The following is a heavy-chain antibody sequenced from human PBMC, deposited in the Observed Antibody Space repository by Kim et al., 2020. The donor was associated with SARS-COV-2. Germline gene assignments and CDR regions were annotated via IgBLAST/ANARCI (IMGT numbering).Heavy chain of an antibody. CDR2: INHSGST. Sequence: SETLSLTCAVYGGSFSGYYWSWIRQPPGKGLEWIGEINHSGSTNSNPSLKSRVTISVDTSKNQFSLKLSSVTAADTAVYYCASHLYRRLYYYYYGMDVWGQGTTVTVSS. J-gene: IGHJ6*02. CDR3: ASHLYRRLYYYYYGMDV. V-gene: IGHV4-34*01. D-gene: IGHD3-16*02. CDR1: GGSFSGYY.